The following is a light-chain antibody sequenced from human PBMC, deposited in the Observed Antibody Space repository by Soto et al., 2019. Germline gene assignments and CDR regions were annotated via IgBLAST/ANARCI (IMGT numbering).Light chain of an antibody. CDR2: TNI. V-gene: IGLV1-44*01. J-gene: IGLJ2*01. CDR1: SSNIGSNT. CDR3: ATWDDSLNAVV. Sequence: QSVLTQPPSVSGTPGQRVSISCSGSSSNIGSNTVNWYQQLPGTAPKLLIYTNIQRPSGVPDRFSGSKSGTSASLAISGLRSEDEADYYCATWDDSLNAVVFGGGTKLTVL.